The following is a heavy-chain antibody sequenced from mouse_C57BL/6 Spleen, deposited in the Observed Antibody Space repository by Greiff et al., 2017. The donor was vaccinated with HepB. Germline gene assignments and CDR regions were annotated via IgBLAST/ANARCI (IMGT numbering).Heavy chain of an antibody. J-gene: IGHJ3*01. V-gene: IGHV3-6*01. CDR2: ISYDGSN. Sequence: EVQRVESGPGLVKPSQSLSLTCSVTGYSITSGYYWNWIRQFPGNKLEWMGYISYDGSNNYNPSLKNRISITRDTSKNQFFLKLNSVTTEDTATYYCAREEVYYYWGQGTLVTVSA. CDR3: AREEVYYY. CDR1: GYSITSGYY. D-gene: IGHD2-1*01.